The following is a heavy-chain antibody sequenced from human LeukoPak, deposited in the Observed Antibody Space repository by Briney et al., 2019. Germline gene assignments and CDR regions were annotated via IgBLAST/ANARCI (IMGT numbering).Heavy chain of an antibody. V-gene: IGHV3-53*01. CDR2: IYSGGST. J-gene: IGHJ4*02. CDR1: GFTFSAYW. Sequence: PGGSLRLSCAASGFTFSAYWMTWVRQAPGKGLEWVSVIYSGGSTYYADSVKGRFTISRDNSKNTLYLQMNSLRAEDTAVYYCARERGYFDYWGQGTLVAVSS. CDR3: ARERGYFDY.